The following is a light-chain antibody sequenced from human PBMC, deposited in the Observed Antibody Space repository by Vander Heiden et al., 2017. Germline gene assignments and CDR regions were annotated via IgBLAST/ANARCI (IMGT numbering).Light chain of an antibody. CDR2: GAS. CDR3: QQDNNCPFT. Sequence: EIVMTQSPATLSVSPGERATLPCRASQSVSSNLACYQQKPGQAPRLLSYGASTRATGIPARFSGSGSGTEFTLTISSLQSEDFAVYYCQQDNNCPFTFGHGTKVDIK. J-gene: IGKJ3*01. CDR1: QSVSSN. V-gene: IGKV3-15*01.